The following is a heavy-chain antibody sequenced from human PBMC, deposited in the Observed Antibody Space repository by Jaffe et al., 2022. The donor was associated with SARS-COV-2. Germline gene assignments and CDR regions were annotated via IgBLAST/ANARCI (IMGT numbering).Heavy chain of an antibody. V-gene: IGHV3-30*04. CDR2: ISYDGSNK. D-gene: IGHD2-2*01. Sequence: QVQLVESGGGVVQPGRSLRLSCAASGFTFSSYAMHWVRQAPGKGLEWVAVISYDGSNKYYADSVKGRFTISRDNSKNTLYLQMNSLRAEDTAVYYCHLYEIIVVVPAASGDAFDIWGQGTMVTVSS. CDR1: GFTFSSYA. CDR3: HLYEIIVVVPAASGDAFDI. J-gene: IGHJ3*02.